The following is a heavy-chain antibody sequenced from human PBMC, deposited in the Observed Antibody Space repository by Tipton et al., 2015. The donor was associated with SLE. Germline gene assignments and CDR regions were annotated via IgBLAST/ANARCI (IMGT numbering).Heavy chain of an antibody. Sequence: RSLRLSCAASGFTFSSYGMHWVRQALGKGLEWVAVIWYDGSNKYYADSVKGRFTISRDNSKNTLYLQMNSLRAGDTAVYYCARAGTTVVTGYWYFDLWGRGTLVTVSS. D-gene: IGHD4-23*01. J-gene: IGHJ2*01. V-gene: IGHV3-33*01. CDR3: ARAGTTVVTGYWYFDL. CDR2: IWYDGSNK. CDR1: GFTFSSYG.